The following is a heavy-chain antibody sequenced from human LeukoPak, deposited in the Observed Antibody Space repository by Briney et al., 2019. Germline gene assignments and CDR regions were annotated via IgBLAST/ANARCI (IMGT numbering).Heavy chain of an antibody. CDR3: ARRLYYYDSRGYTYYFDN. CDR2: INWNGGST. J-gene: IGHJ4*02. V-gene: IGHV3-20*04. Sequence: GGSLRLSCAASGFIFDDYGMSWVRQAPGKGLEWVSGINWNGGSTGYADSVKGRFTISRDNAKNSLYLQMNSLRAEDTALYYCARRLYYYDSRGYTYYFDNWGQGTLVTVSS. D-gene: IGHD3-22*01. CDR1: GFIFDDYG.